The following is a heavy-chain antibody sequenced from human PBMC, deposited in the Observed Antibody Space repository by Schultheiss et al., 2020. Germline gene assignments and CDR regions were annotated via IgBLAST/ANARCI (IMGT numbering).Heavy chain of an antibody. J-gene: IGHJ4*02. CDR3: AREKQPDYYFDY. CDR1: GFTFSNAW. CDR2: ISYDGSNK. V-gene: IGHV3-30-3*01. D-gene: IGHD6-13*01. Sequence: GESLKISCAASGFTFSNAWMTWVRQAPGKGLEWVAVISYDGSNKYYADSVKGRFTISRDNANNSLYLQMNSLRAEDTAVYYCAREKQPDYYFDYWCQGTLVTVSS.